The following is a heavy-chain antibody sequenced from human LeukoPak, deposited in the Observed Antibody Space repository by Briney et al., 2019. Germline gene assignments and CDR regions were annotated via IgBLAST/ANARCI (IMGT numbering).Heavy chain of an antibody. Sequence: ASVKVSCKASGYTFTSYDINWVRQATGQGLEWMGWMNPNSGNTGYAQKFQGRVTMTRNTSLSTAYMELSSLRSEDTAVYYCARILITMVRGVIKPHYYYYYGMDVWGQGTTVTVSS. D-gene: IGHD3-10*01. CDR3: ARILITMVRGVIKPHYYYYYGMDV. CDR2: MNPNSGNT. CDR1: GYTFTSYD. J-gene: IGHJ6*02. V-gene: IGHV1-8*01.